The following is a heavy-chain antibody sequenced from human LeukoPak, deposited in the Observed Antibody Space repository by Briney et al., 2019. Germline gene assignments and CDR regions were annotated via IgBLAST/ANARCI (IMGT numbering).Heavy chain of an antibody. Sequence: SETLSLTCAVYGGSFSGYYWSWIRQPPGKGLEWIGEINHSGSTNYNPSLKSRVTISVDTSKNQFSLKLTSVTAADTAVYYCARVVGSCDYWGQGTLVTVSS. CDR2: INHSGST. CDR3: ARVVGSCDY. V-gene: IGHV4-34*01. J-gene: IGHJ4*02. CDR1: GGSFSGYY. D-gene: IGHD6-13*01.